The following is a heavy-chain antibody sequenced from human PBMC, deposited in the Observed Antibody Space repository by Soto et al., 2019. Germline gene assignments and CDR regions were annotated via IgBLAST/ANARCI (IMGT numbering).Heavy chain of an antibody. CDR2: ISGSGGST. CDR1: GFPLVRYA. Sequence: VGSIRPSCAASGFPLVRYAMSWVRQAPGKGLEWVSAISGSGGSTYYADSVKGRFSISRDNSKNKVFLQMNSLRAEDTALYYCAKDLGSSGELDDWGQGTLVTFSS. D-gene: IGHD3-16*01. V-gene: IGHV3-23*01. CDR3: AKDLGSSGELDD. J-gene: IGHJ4*02.